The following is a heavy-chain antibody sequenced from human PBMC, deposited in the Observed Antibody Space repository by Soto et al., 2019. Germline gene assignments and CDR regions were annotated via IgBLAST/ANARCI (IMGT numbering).Heavy chain of an antibody. CDR3: AKAFSWYDY. CDR2: ISGSGGST. Sequence: GGSMRLSCAASGFTFSSYAMNWVRQAPGKGLEWVSGISGSGGSTYYADSVKGRFTISRDNSKNTLYLQMSSLRAEDTAVYYCAKAFSWYDYWGQGTLVTVSS. D-gene: IGHD6-13*01. V-gene: IGHV3-23*01. J-gene: IGHJ4*02. CDR1: GFTFSSYA.